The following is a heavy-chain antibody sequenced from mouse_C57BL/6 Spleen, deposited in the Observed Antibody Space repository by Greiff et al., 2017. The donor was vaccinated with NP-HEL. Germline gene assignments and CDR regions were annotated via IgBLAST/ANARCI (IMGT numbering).Heavy chain of an antibody. CDR3: ATYYDYDEGGRDFDY. J-gene: IGHJ2*01. V-gene: IGHV14-3*01. CDR2: IDPANGNT. D-gene: IGHD2-4*01. CDR1: GFNIKNTY. Sequence: VQLQQSVAELVRPGASVKLSCTASGFNIKNTYMHWVKQRPEQGLEWIGRIDPANGNTKYAPKFQGKATITADTSSNTAYLQLSSLTSEDTAIYYCATYYDYDEGGRDFDYWGQGTTLTVSS.